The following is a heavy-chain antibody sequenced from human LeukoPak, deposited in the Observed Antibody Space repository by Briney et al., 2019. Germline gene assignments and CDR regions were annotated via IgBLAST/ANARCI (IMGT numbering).Heavy chain of an antibody. V-gene: IGHV3-23*01. CDR2: ISGSGGNT. CDR1: GFTFNNYI. Sequence: GGSLRLSCAASGFTFNNYIMNWVRQAPGKGLEWVSAISGSGGNTYYADSVKGRFTISRDNSKNTLYLQMNSLRAEDTAVYYCAKNGDRGAFCSGGTCYPYYYYYMDVWGKGTTVTISS. D-gene: IGHD2-15*01. J-gene: IGHJ6*03. CDR3: AKNGDRGAFCSGGTCYPYYYYYMDV.